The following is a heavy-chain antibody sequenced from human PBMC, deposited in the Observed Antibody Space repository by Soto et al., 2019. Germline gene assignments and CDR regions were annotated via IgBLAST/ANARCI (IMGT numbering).Heavy chain of an antibody. V-gene: IGHV1-2*04. D-gene: IGHD3-10*01. CDR1: GYSFTANS. J-gene: IGHJ4*02. CDR2: INPNNGGT. Sequence: QVHLVQSGAEVKKPGASVKVSCKASGYSFTANSMHWVRQAPGQGLEWMGWINPNNGGTNYARKFQGXXXXXXXXXXXXXXXXXXXXXXXXXAVYYCAIQRSGVVYWGQGTLVTVSS. CDR3: AIQRSGVVY.